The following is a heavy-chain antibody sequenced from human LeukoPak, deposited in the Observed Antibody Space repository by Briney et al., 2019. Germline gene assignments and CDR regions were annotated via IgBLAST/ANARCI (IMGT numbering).Heavy chain of an antibody. J-gene: IGHJ4*02. D-gene: IGHD5-18*01. Sequence: SETLSLTCAVYGGSFSGYYWSWIRQPPGKGLEWIGEINHSGSTNYNPSLKSRVTISVDTSKNQFSLKLSSVTAAGTAVYYCARALGGYSYGAPTRLYYFDYWGQGTLVTVSS. CDR3: ARALGGYSYGAPTRLYYFDY. CDR1: GGSFSGYY. CDR2: INHSGST. V-gene: IGHV4-34*01.